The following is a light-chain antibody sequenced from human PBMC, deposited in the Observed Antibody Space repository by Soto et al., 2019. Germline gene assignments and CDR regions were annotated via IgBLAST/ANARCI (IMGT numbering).Light chain of an antibody. J-gene: IGKJ1*01. CDR2: WAS. Sequence: DIVMTQSPDSLAVSLGERASINCKSSQSVLNSSNNKNYLAWYQQKPGQPPKLLIYWASTRESGVPDRLSGSGSGTDFTLTISSLQAEDVAVYYCQQYYSTPQTFGQGTKVEIK. CDR3: QQYYSTPQT. V-gene: IGKV4-1*01. CDR1: QSVLNSSNNKNY.